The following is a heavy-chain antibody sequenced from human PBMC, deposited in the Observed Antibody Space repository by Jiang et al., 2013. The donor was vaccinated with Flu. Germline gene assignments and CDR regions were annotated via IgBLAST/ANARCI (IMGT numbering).Heavy chain of an antibody. CDR1: GYTFTRYY. J-gene: IGHJ6*02. Sequence: SVKVSCKATGYTFTRYYMHWVRQAPGQGLEWMGIIHPSGGSTRYAQKFQGRVTMTSDTSTSTVYMELSSLRSEDTAVYYCSREALTYYGMDVWGQGTTVTVSS. V-gene: IGHV1-46*03. CDR2: IHPSGGST. CDR3: SREALTYYGMDV.